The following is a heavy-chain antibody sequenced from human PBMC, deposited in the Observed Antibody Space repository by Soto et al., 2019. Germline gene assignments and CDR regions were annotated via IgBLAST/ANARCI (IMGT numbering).Heavy chain of an antibody. CDR1: SGSISSSNW. V-gene: IGHV4-4*02. CDR3: ARERSYYGSGSLDY. D-gene: IGHD3-10*01. J-gene: IGHJ4*02. Sequence: SETLSLTCAFSSGSISSSNWWSWVRQPPGKGLEWIGEIYHSGSTNYNPSLKGRVTISVDKSKNQFSLKLSSVTAADTAVYYCARERSYYGSGSLDYWGQGTLVTVSS. CDR2: IYHSGST.